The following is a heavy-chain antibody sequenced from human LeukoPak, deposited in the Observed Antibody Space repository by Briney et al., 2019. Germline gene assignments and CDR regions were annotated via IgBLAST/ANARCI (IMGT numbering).Heavy chain of an antibody. J-gene: IGHJ6*03. CDR2: IFHSGGT. V-gene: IGHV4-38-2*02. Sequence: SETLSLTCNVSGYFISSGYYWGWIRQPPGKGLEWIGTIFHSGGTYYNPSLKSRLTISVDTSKNQFSLNLSSVTAADTALYYCARISFYYYMDFWGKGTTVTVPS. CDR3: ARISFYYYMDF. D-gene: IGHD3-3*02. CDR1: GYFISSGYY.